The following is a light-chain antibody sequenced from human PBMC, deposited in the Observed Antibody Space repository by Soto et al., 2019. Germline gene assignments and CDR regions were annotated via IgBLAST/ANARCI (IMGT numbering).Light chain of an antibody. CDR3: QQYSSSPIT. CDR1: QSVISTY. J-gene: IGKJ5*01. Sequence: EIVFTQSPATLSLSPGEGATLSCRASQSVISTYLAWYQQKPGQAPRLLIYGASSRATGIPDRFSGSGSGTDFTLTICRLEPDDFAVYYCQQYSSSPITFGHGTRLEIK. V-gene: IGKV3-20*01. CDR2: GAS.